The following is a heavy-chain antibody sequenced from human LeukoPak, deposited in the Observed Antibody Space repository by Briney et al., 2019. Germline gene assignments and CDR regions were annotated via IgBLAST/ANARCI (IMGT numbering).Heavy chain of an antibody. V-gene: IGHV3-48*04. J-gene: IGHJ6*04. CDR2: ISSSSSTI. CDR3: AELGITMIGGV. D-gene: IGHD3-10*02. Sequence: GGSLRLSCAASGFTFSSYSMNWVRQAPGKGLEWVSYISSSSSTIYYADSVKGRFTISRDNAKNSLYLQINSLRAEDTAVYYCAELGITMIGGVWGKGTTVTISS. CDR1: GFTFSSYS.